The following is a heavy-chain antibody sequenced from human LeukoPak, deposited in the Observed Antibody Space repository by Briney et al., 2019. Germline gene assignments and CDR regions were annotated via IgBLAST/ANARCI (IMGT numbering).Heavy chain of an antibody. Sequence: ASVKVSCKASGYTFTGYYMHWVRQAPGQGLEWMGWINPNSGGTNYAQKFQGRVTMTRDTSISTAYMELSRLRPDDTAVYYCARGWELRVLDWFDPWGQGTLVTVSS. V-gene: IGHV1-2*02. CDR3: ARGWELRVLDWFDP. CDR1: GYTFTGYY. CDR2: INPNSGGT. D-gene: IGHD1-26*01. J-gene: IGHJ5*02.